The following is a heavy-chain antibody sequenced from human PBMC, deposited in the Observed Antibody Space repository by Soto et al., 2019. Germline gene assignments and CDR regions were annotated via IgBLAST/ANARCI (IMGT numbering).Heavy chain of an antibody. D-gene: IGHD2-21*02. Sequence: SETLSLTCTFCVCSIRSGYDDLRFVRQPPWKGLEWIGYIYYSVSTYYNPSLKSRVTISVDTSKNQFSLKLSSVTAEDKAVYYCASGAKKDFYKTDCFETWGQGTXVTVS. CDR3: ASGAKKDFYKTDCFET. CDR1: VCSIRSGYDD. V-gene: IGHV4-30-4*01. CDR2: IYYSVST. J-gene: IGHJ1*01.